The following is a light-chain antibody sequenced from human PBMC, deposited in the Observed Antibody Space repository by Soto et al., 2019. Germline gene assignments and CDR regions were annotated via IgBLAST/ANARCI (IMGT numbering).Light chain of an antibody. CDR3: QQYGYSPPWT. J-gene: IGKJ1*01. V-gene: IGKV3-11*01. Sequence: EIVLTQSPATLSLSPGERATLSCRASQSVSSYLAWYQQKPGQAPRLLIYDASNRATGIPARFSGSGSGTGFTLTISSLEPEDLAVYYCQQYGYSPPWTFGQGTKVDIK. CDR2: DAS. CDR1: QSVSSY.